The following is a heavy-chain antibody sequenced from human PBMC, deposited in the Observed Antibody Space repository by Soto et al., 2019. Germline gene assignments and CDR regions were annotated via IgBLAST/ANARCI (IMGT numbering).Heavy chain of an antibody. CDR3: TRDAQQLAKYGIDV. J-gene: IGHJ6*02. V-gene: IGHV3-33*01. CDR2: LWAGGNIR. D-gene: IGHD6-13*01. Sequence: QVQLVESGGNVVQPGGSLRLSCAASGFSFSSHGMHWVRQAPGKGLEWVAHLWAGGNIRYYAYSVNGRFTISSDHSKNTLYLQMSRLGAEDTAVYYCTRDAQQLAKYGIDVWGQGTTVNGSS. CDR1: GFSFSSHG.